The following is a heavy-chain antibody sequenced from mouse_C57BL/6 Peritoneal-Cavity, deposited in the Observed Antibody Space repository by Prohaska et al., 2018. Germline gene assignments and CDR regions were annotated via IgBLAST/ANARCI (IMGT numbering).Heavy chain of an antibody. CDR2: IYPGSGST. CDR1: GYTFTSYW. V-gene: IGHV1-55*01. Sequence: PGASVKMSCKASGYTFTSYWITWVKQRPGQGLEWIGDIYPGSGSTNYNEKFKSKATLTVDTSSSTAYMQFSSLTSEDSAVYYCAREDGNYFAYWGQGTLVTVSA. CDR3: AREDGNYFAY. J-gene: IGHJ3*01. D-gene: IGHD2-1*01.